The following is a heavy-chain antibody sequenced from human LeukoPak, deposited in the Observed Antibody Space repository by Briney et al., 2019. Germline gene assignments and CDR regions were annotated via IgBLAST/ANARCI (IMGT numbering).Heavy chain of an antibody. J-gene: IGHJ6*04. CDR2: ISSSGSTI. V-gene: IGHV3-48*03. D-gene: IGHD3-10*02. CDR3: AELGITMIGGV. Sequence: GGSLRFSCAASGFTFSSYEMNWVRQAPGKGLEWVSYISSSGSTIYYADSVKGRLTISRDNAKNSLYLQMNSLRAEDTAVYYCAELGITMIGGVWGKGTTVTISS. CDR1: GFTFSSYE.